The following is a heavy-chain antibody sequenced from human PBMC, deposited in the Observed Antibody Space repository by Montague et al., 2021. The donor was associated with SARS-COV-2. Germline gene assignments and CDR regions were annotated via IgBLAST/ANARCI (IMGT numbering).Heavy chain of an antibody. J-gene: IGHJ2*01. Sequence: SLRLSCAASGFTFSTYEMNWVRQPPGKGLEWVSSIFGSGAGTYYADSVKGRFTISRDNSRSTLYLQMNSLRAEDTAKYYCAKQPGAGAVVYWYFDLWGRGTVVSVSS. CDR1: GFTFSTYE. V-gene: IGHV3-23*01. CDR2: IFGSGAGT. CDR3: AKQPGAGAVVYWYFDL. D-gene: IGHD6-19*01.